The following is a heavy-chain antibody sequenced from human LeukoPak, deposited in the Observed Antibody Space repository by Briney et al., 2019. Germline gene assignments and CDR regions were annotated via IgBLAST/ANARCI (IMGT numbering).Heavy chain of an antibody. CDR1: GGTFSSYA. V-gene: IGHV1-69*05. J-gene: IGHJ4*02. Sequence: SVKVSCKASGGTFSSYAISWVRQAPGQGLEWMGGIIPIFGTANYAQKFQGRVTITTDESTSTAYMELSSLRSEDTAVYYCAREGRDGYNPNYEYYFDYWGQGTLVTVSS. CDR2: IIPIFGTA. D-gene: IGHD5-24*01. CDR3: AREGRDGYNPNYEYYFDY.